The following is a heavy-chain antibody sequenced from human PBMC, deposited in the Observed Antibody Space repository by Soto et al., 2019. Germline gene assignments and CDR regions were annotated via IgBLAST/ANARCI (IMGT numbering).Heavy chain of an antibody. D-gene: IGHD2-15*01. CDR2: INPNSGGT. V-gene: IGHV1-2*02. J-gene: IGHJ5*02. CDR1: GFTFSAYY. CDR3: ARVGRYCSGGRCSSNWFDP. Sequence: ASVKVSCKASGFTFSAYYIYWVRQAPGQGLEWIGWINPNSGGTNNAQKFQGRVTMTRGTSISTAYMELSRLRSDDTAVYYCARVGRYCSGGRCSSNWFDPWGQAPLVTVSS.